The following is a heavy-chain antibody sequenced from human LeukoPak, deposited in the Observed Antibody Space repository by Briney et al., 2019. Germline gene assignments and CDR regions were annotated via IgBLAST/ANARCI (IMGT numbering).Heavy chain of an antibody. V-gene: IGHV4-59*01. CDR3: ARGVYIAAAQYGY. Sequence: SETLSLTCTVSGGSISSYYWSWIRQPPGKGLEWIGYIYYSGTTNYNPSLKTRVTISVDTSKNQFSLKLSSVTAADTAVYYCARGVYIAAAQYGYWGQGTLVTVSS. D-gene: IGHD6-13*01. J-gene: IGHJ4*02. CDR2: IYYSGTT. CDR1: GGSISSYY.